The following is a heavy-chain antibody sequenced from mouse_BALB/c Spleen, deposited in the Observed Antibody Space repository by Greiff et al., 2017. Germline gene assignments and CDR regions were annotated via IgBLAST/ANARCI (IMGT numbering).Heavy chain of an antibody. CDR3: AREGPHYYAMDY. CDR2: ISSGGSYT. V-gene: IGHV5-9-4*01. Sequence: EVQLVESGGGLVKPGGSLKLSCAASGFTFSSYAMSWVRQSPEKRLEWVAEISSGGSYTYYPDTVTGRFTISRDNAKNTLYLEMSSLRSEDTAMYYCAREGPHYYAMDYWGQGTSVTVSS. CDR1: GFTFSSYA. J-gene: IGHJ4*01.